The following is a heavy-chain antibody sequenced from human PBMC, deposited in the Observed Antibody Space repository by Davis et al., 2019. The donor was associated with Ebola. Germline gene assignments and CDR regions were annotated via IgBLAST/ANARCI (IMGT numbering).Heavy chain of an antibody. CDR2: ISGSGGST. D-gene: IGHD2-2*01. CDR3: AKDRSVLVPAAMVRDAFDL. V-gene: IGHV3-23*01. Sequence: GGSLRLSCAASGFTFSSYAMSWVRQAPGKGLEWVSAISGSGGSTYYADSVKGRFTISRDNSMNTLYLQMSSLRAEDTAVYYCAKDRSVLVPAAMVRDAFDLWGQGTMVTVSS. CDR1: GFTFSSYA. J-gene: IGHJ3*01.